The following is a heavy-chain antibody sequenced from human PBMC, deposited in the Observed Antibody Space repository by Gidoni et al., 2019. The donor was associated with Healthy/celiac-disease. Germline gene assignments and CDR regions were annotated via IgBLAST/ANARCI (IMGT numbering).Heavy chain of an antibody. CDR2: IQQDGSEK. CDR1: GFTFSSYR. J-gene: IGHJ6*02. V-gene: IGHV3-7*03. Sequence: EVQLVESGGGLVQPGGSLRLPCAASGFTFSSYRMSWVRQAPGKGLEWVANIQQDGSEKYYVDSVKGRFTISRDNAKNSLYLQMNSLRAEDTAVYYCARVEGIAARPSYYYYYGMDVWGQGTTVTVSS. CDR3: ARVEGIAARPSYYYYYGMDV. D-gene: IGHD6-6*01.